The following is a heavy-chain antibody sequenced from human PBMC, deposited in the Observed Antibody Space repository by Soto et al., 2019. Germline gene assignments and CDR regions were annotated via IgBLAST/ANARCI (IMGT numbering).Heavy chain of an antibody. V-gene: IGHV1-2*02. CDR1: GYTFTGYY. Sequence: QVQLVQSGAEVKKPGASVKVSCKASGYTFTGYYMHWVRQAPGQGLEWMGWINPNSGGTNYAQKCQGRVTMTRDTSISTAYMELSRLRSDDTAVYYCAREGRTGSSTSLVNKGFDPWGQGTLVTVSS. CDR3: AREGRTGSSTSLVNKGFDP. D-gene: IGHD2-2*01. J-gene: IGHJ5*02. CDR2: INPNSGGT.